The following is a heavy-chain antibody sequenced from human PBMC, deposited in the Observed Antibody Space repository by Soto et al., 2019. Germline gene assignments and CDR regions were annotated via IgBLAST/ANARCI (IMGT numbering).Heavy chain of an antibody. CDR2: IKGDESST. V-gene: IGHV3-74*01. CDR3: ARVIRNYDGRDY. J-gene: IGHJ4*02. D-gene: IGHD1-7*01. CDR1: GFTFSSNW. Sequence: EVQLVESGGGLVQPGGSLRLSCEASGFTFSSNWMHWVRQSPGKGLEWVSRIKGDESSTSYEYSVTGRFSISRDNARDTRYRQMNRLTAEDPAVYYCARVIRNYDGRDYWGQGTRFTVSS.